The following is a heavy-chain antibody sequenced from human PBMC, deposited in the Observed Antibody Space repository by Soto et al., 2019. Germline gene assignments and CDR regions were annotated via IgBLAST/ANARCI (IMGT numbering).Heavy chain of an antibody. J-gene: IGHJ4*02. D-gene: IGHD2-21*02. CDR2: INAGNGNT. Sequence: ASVKVSCKASGYTFSRYAMHWVRQAPGQRLEWMGWINAGNGNTKYSRKFQGRVTITRDTSASTAYMELSSLRSEDTAVYYCARSIVVVTALDYWGQ. V-gene: IGHV1-3*01. CDR3: ARSIVVVTALDY. CDR1: GYTFSRYA.